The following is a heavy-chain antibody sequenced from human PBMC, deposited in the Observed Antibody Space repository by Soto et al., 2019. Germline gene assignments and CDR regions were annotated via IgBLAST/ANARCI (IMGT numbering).Heavy chain of an antibody. Sequence: EVQLVESGGGLVQPGGSLRLSCAASGFTFSSYWMSWVRQAPGKGLEWVANIKQDGSEKYYVDSVKGRFTISRDNAKNSLYLQMNSLRAGDTAVYYCARERDCISTSCYEDYWGQGTLVTVSS. CDR2: IKQDGSEK. CDR1: GFTFSSYW. J-gene: IGHJ4*02. CDR3: ARERDCISTSCYEDY. D-gene: IGHD2-2*01. V-gene: IGHV3-7*01.